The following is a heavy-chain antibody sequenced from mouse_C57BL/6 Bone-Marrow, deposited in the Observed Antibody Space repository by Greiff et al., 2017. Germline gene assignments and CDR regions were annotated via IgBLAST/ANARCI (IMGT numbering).Heavy chain of an antibody. Sequence: QVQLKQPGAELVKPGASVKLSCKASGYTFTSYWMHRVKQRPGQGLEWIGMIHPNSGSTNYNEKFKSKATLTVDKSSSTAYMQLSSLTSEDSAVYYCARDYGNPYFDYWGQGTTLTVSS. CDR2: IHPNSGST. V-gene: IGHV1-64*01. CDR1: GYTFTSYW. D-gene: IGHD2-1*01. J-gene: IGHJ2*01. CDR3: ARDYGNPYFDY.